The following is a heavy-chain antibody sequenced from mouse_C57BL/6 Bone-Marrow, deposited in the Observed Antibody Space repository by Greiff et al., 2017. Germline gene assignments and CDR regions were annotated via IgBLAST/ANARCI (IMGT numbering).Heavy chain of an antibody. CDR3: GRRGELGRDY. J-gene: IGHJ2*01. CDR1: EYEFPSHD. Sequence: EVMLVESGGGLVQPGESLKLSCESNEYEFPSHDMSWVRKTPEKRLELVAAINSDGGSTYYPDTMERRFIISRDNTRKTLYLQMSSMRSEDTALYYCGRRGELGRDYWGQGTTLTVSS. D-gene: IGHD4-1*01. CDR2: INSDGGST. V-gene: IGHV5-2*03.